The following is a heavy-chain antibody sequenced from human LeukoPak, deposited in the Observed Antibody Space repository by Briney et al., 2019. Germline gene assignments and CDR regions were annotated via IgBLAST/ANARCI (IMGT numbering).Heavy chain of an antibody. Sequence: GGSLRLSCAVSGFTFSTFAMNWVRQAPGKGLEWVSGISWNSGSIGYADSVKGRFTISRDNAKNSLYLQMNSLRAEDTALYYCAEDRRATVTILCAFDIWGQGTMVTVSS. CDR3: AEDRRATVTILCAFDI. V-gene: IGHV3-9*01. J-gene: IGHJ3*02. CDR1: GFTFSTFA. CDR2: ISWNSGSI. D-gene: IGHD4-17*01.